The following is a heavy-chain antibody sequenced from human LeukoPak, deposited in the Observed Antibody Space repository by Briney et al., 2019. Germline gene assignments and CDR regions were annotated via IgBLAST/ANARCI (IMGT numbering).Heavy chain of an antibody. CDR3: ATGAGRYSSGWFGY. J-gene: IGHJ5*01. CDR2: INSDGSST. D-gene: IGHD6-19*01. CDR1: GFTFISYW. V-gene: IGHV3-74*01. Sequence: AGGSLRLSCAASGFTFISYWMHWVRQAPGKGLVWVSRINSDGSSTSYADSVKGRFTISRDNAKNTLYLQMNSLRAEDTAVYYCATGAGRYSSGWFGYWGQGTLVIVSS.